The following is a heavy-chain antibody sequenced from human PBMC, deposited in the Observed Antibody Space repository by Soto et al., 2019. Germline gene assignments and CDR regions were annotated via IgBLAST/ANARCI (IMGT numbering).Heavy chain of an antibody. CDR2: IIPIFGTA. CDR1: GGTFSSYA. Sequence: SVKVSCKASGGTFSSYAISWVRQAPGQGLEWMGGIIPIFGTANYAQKFQRRVTITADESTSTASMELSSLRSEDTAVYYCARGSLPKLGYCTNGVCYYYYYGMDVWGPGTTVTASS. V-gene: IGHV1-69*13. D-gene: IGHD2-8*01. CDR3: ARGSLPKLGYCTNGVCYYYYYGMDV. J-gene: IGHJ6*02.